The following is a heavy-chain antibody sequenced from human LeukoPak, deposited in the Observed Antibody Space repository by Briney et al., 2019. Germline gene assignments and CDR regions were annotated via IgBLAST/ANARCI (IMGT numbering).Heavy chain of an antibody. CDR1: GFTFSNYA. Sequence: GGSLRLSCAASGFTFSNYAMSWVRQAPGKGLEWVSAISGSGGSTYYVDSLEGRFSISRDNSKNTLSLQMNSLRAKDTAVYFCAKGRSPYYSDTTGYNIDWGQGTLVTVSS. CDR3: AKGRSPYYSDTTGYNID. V-gene: IGHV3-23*01. J-gene: IGHJ4*02. D-gene: IGHD3-22*01. CDR2: ISGSGGST.